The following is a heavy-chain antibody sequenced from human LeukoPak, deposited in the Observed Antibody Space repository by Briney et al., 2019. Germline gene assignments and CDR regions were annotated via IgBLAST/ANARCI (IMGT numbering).Heavy chain of an antibody. Sequence: GASVKVSCKASGYTFTAYYMHWVRQAPGQGLEWMGLINPNSGGTNYAQKFQGRVTMTRDTSISTAYMELTRLRSDDTAVYYCARTGGVATTPDGFNIWGQGTMVTVSS. V-gene: IGHV1-2*02. CDR2: INPNSGGT. D-gene: IGHD4-23*01. J-gene: IGHJ3*02. CDR3: ARTGGVATTPDGFNI. CDR1: GYTFTAYY.